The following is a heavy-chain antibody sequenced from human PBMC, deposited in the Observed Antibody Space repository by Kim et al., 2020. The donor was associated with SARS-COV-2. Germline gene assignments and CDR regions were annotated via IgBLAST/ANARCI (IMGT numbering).Heavy chain of an antibody. V-gene: IGHV3-21*01. CDR1: GFPFSTYS. CDR3: ARVAVELRSVFLHNDF. J-gene: IGHJ4*02. Sequence: GGSLRLSCAASGFPFSTYSMTWVRQAPGKGLEWVSCISHSNTYINYADSVKGRFTISRDNAENSLHLQMDSLRVEDTAVYYCARVAVELRSVFLHNDFWGQGTLVTVSS. D-gene: IGHD1-7*01. CDR2: ISHSNTYI.